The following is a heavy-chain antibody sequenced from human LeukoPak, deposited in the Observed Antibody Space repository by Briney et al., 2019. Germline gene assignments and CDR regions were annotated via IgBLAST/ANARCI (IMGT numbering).Heavy chain of an antibody. CDR3: ARDKGVGSGWYLAFDI. Sequence: SETLSLTCTVPGGSTSSYYWSWIRQPPGKGLEWIGYIYYSGSTNYNPSLKSRVTISVDTSKNQFSLKLSSVTAADTAVYYCARDKGVGSGWYLAFDIWGQGTMVTVSS. CDR1: GGSTSSYY. J-gene: IGHJ3*02. V-gene: IGHV4-59*01. CDR2: IYYSGST. D-gene: IGHD6-19*01.